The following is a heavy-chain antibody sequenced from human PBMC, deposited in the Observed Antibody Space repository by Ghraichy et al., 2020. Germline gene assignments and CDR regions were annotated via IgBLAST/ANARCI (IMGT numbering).Heavy chain of an antibody. CDR3: TRHGSSPTYYYDHSGPKPFDY. CDR2: IRSKANSYAT. V-gene: IGHV3-73*01. D-gene: IGHD3-22*01. Sequence: GSLRLSCAASGFTFSGSAMDWVRQASGKGLEWVGRIRSKANSYATEYAESVKGRFTISRDDSKNTAFLQMNSLKTEDTAVYYCTRHGSSPTYYYDHSGPKPFDYWGQGTLVTVSS. J-gene: IGHJ4*02. CDR1: GFTFSGSA.